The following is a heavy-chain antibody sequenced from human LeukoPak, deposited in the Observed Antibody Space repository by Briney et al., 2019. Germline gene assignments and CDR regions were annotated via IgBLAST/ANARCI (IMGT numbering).Heavy chain of an antibody. Sequence: ASVKVSCKTSGYTFTAYYMHWVRQAPGQGLEWMGWINPNSGGTNYAQKFQGRVTMTRDTSINTAYMELSRLRSDDTAVYYCARDKQLEWAHYYYYYMDVWGKGTTVTVSS. V-gene: IGHV1-2*02. CDR3: ARDKQLEWAHYYYYYMDV. CDR1: GYTFTAYY. CDR2: INPNSGGT. J-gene: IGHJ6*03. D-gene: IGHD1-1*01.